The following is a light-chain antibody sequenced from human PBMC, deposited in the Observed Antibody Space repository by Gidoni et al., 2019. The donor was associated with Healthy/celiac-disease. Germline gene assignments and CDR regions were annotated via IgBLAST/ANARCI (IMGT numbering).Light chain of an antibody. J-gene: IGLJ1*01. CDR2: EVS. CDR3: SSYAGSISV. CDR1: SSDVGGYNY. Sequence: QPALTQPPSASESPGQSVTISCTGTSSDVGGYNYVSWYQQHPGKAPRLMIYEVSTRPSGVPERFSGSKSGNTASLTVSGLQAEDEADYYCSSYAGSISVFGTGTKVTVL. V-gene: IGLV2-8*01.